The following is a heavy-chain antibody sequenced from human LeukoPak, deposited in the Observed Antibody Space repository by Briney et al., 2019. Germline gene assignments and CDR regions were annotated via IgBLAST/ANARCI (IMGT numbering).Heavy chain of an antibody. D-gene: IGHD3-10*01. J-gene: IGHJ4*02. CDR2: INPNSGGT. CDR3: ARELWFGELLTDY. Sequence: ASVKVSCKASGYTXTGYYMHWVRQAPGQGLEWMGWINPNSGGTNYAQKFQGRVTMTRDTSISTAYMELSRLRSDDTAVYYCARELWFGELLTDYWGQGTLVTVSS. V-gene: IGHV1-2*02. CDR1: GYTXTGYY.